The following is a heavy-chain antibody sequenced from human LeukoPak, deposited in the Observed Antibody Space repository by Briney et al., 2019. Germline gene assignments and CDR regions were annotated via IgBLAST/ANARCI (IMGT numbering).Heavy chain of an antibody. V-gene: IGHV3-23*01. CDR2: ISGSGGST. CDR3: AKATSVVLGIGFY. Sequence: PGGSLSLSCAASGFTFSSYAMSWVRQAPGKGLEWVSAISGSGGSTYYEDSVKGRFTISRDNSKNTLYLQMNSLRAEDTAVYYCAKATSVVLGIGFYWGQGTLVTVSS. D-gene: IGHD7-27*01. J-gene: IGHJ4*02. CDR1: GFTFSSYA.